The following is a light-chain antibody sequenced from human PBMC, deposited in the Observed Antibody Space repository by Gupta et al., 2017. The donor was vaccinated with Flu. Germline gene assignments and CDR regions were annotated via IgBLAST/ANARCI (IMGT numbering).Light chain of an antibody. J-gene: IGLJ2*01. V-gene: IGLV2-11*03. Sequence: SSDVGNYEYVSWYQQHPGKAPKLLIYGVTKRPSGVPDRFSGSKSGNTASLAISGLQAEDEAKYYCCSYAGTFTFVFGGGTKLTVL. CDR1: SSDVGNYEY. CDR3: CSYAGTFTFV. CDR2: GVT.